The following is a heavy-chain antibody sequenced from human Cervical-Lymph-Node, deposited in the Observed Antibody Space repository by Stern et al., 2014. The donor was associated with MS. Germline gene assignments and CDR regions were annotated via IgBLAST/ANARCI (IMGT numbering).Heavy chain of an antibody. CDR2: IDWDDDK. D-gene: IGHD5-12*01. V-gene: IGHV2-70*11. CDR1: GFSLSTGGMC. Sequence: ESGPALVKPTQTLTLTCTLSGFSLSTGGMCVSWIRQPPGKALEWLARIDWDDDKYYSTSLKTRLTISKDTSKNHLVLTMTNMDPADTGTYFCARATNDYYYRSGMDVWGQGTTVTVSS. J-gene: IGHJ6*02. CDR3: ARATNDYYYRSGMDV.